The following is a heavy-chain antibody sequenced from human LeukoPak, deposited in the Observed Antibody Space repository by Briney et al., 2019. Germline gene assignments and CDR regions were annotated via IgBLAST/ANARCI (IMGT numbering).Heavy chain of an antibody. J-gene: IGHJ4*02. CDR2: IYYSGST. D-gene: IGHD4-11*01. CDR1: GGSISSYY. CDR3: ARVWEHYSTVTTDRGIDY. Sequence: SETLSLTCTVSGGSISSYYWSWIRQPPGKGLEWIGYIYYSGSTNYNPSLKSRVTISVDTSKNQFSLKLSSVTAADTAVYYCARVWEHYSTVTTDRGIDYWGQGTLVTVSS. V-gene: IGHV4-59*12.